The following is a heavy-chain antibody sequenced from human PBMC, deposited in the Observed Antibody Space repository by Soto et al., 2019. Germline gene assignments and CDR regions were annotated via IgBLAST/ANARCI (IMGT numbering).Heavy chain of an antibody. CDR2: ISSSSSTI. CDR3: AGDTVDGFGEVHDY. Sequence: EVQLVESGGGLVQPGGSLRLSCAASGFTFSSYSMNWVRQAPGKGLEWVSYISSSSSTIYYADSVKGRFTISRDNAKNSLYLQMNSLRGEDTDVYYCAGDTVDGFGEVHDYWGQGTLVTVSS. D-gene: IGHD3-10*01. V-gene: IGHV3-48*01. J-gene: IGHJ4*02. CDR1: GFTFSSYS.